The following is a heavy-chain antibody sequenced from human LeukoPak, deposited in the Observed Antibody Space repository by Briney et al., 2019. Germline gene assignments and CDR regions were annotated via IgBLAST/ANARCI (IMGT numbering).Heavy chain of an antibody. CDR3: ARAATHAYTFWSGFYAF. D-gene: IGHD3-3*01. Sequence: ASVKVSCKTSGYSFTNYAICWVRQAHGQGLEWMGLINAYNGNTNYAQTFQGRVTMTTDTSTSTAYMELRNLRSDDTAVYYCARAATHAYTFWSGFYAFWGQGSLVTVSS. CDR2: INAYNGNT. V-gene: IGHV1-18*01. J-gene: IGHJ4*02. CDR1: GYSFTNYA.